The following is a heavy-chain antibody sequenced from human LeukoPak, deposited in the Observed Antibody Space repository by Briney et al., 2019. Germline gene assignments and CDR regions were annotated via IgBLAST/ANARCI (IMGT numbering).Heavy chain of an antibody. CDR1: GYTFTGYY. Sequence: ASVKVSCKASGYTFTGYYMHRVRQAPGQGLEWMGWINPNSGGTNYAQKFQGRVTMTRNTSISTAYMELSSLRSEDTAVYYCARVSDYGDFYFDYWGQGTLVTVSS. CDR3: ARVSDYGDFYFDY. J-gene: IGHJ4*02. D-gene: IGHD4-17*01. V-gene: IGHV1-2*02. CDR2: INPNSGGT.